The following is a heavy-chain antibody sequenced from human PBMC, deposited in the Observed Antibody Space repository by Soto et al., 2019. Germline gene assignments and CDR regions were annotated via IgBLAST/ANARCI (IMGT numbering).Heavy chain of an antibody. J-gene: IGHJ4*02. V-gene: IGHV1-8*01. D-gene: IGHD4-17*01. Sequence: ASVKVSCKASGYTFTSYDINWVRQATGQGLEWMGWMNPNSGNTGYAQKFRGRVTMTRNTSISTAYMELSSLRAEDTAVYYCAKVRTGDYVGDYWGQGTLVTVSS. CDR2: MNPNSGNT. CDR3: AKVRTGDYVGDY. CDR1: GYTFTSYD.